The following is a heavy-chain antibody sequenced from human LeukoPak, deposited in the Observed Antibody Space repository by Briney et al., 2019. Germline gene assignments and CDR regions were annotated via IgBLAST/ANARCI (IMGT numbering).Heavy chain of an antibody. CDR2: ISWNSGSI. J-gene: IGHJ4*02. Sequence: GGSLRLSCAASGFTFDDYAMHWVRQAPGKGLEWVSGISWNSGSIGYADSVKGRFTISRDNAKNSLYLQMNSLRAEVTALYYCAKDMSSSGHKGFDYWGQGTLVTVSS. CDR1: GFTFDDYA. D-gene: IGHD6-19*01. V-gene: IGHV3-9*01. CDR3: AKDMSSSGHKGFDY.